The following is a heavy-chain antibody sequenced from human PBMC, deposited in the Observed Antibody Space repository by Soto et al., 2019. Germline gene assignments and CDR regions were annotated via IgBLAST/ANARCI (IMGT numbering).Heavy chain of an antibody. CDR1: GFTFSSYA. CDR3: AKDTDYYDSSGYPIWAFDI. D-gene: IGHD3-22*01. J-gene: IGHJ3*02. Sequence: GGSLRLSCAASGFTFSSYAMSWVRQAPGKGLEWVSAISGSGGSTYYADSVKGRFTISRDNSKNTLYLQMNSLRAEDTAVYYCAKDTDYYDSSGYPIWAFDIWGQGTMVTVSS. CDR2: ISGSGGST. V-gene: IGHV3-23*01.